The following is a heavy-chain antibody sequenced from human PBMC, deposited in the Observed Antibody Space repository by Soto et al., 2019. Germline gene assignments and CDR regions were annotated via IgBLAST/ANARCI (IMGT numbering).Heavy chain of an antibody. V-gene: IGHV1-18*01. CDR3: ARDLGYDSSGYYDY. J-gene: IGHJ4*02. Sequence: ASVKVSCKASGYTFTSYGISWVRQAPGQGLEWMGWISAYNGNTNYAQKLQGRVTMTTDTSTSTAYMELRSLRSDDTAVYYCARDLGYDSSGYYDYWGQGTMVTVYS. CDR2: ISAYNGNT. CDR1: GYTFTSYG. D-gene: IGHD3-22*01.